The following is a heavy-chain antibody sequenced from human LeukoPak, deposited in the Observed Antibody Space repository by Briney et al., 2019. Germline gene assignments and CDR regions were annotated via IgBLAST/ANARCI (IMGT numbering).Heavy chain of an antibody. Sequence: GGSLRLSCAASGFTFSSYSMNWVRQAPGKGLEWVSYISGSRSTIYYADSVKGRFTISRDKAKNSLSLQMNSLRAEDTAVYYCARDPVGGWSDYWGQGTLVTVSS. V-gene: IGHV3-48*01. J-gene: IGHJ4*02. CDR2: ISGSRSTI. CDR1: GFTFSSYS. CDR3: ARDPVGGWSDY. D-gene: IGHD6-19*01.